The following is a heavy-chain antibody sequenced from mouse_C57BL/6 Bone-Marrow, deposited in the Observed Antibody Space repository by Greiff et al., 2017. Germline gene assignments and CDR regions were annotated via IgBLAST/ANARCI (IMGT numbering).Heavy chain of an antibody. CDR3: ARRGYYYGTHWYFDV. CDR1: GFTFSDYY. J-gene: IGHJ1*03. CDR2: ISNGGGST. V-gene: IGHV5-12*01. Sequence: EVKLVESGGGLVQPGGSLKLSCAASGFTFSDYYMYWVRQTPEKRLEWVAYISNGGGSTYYPDTVKGRFTISRDNARNTLYLQRSRLKSEDTAMYYCARRGYYYGTHWYFDVWGTGTTVTVSS. D-gene: IGHD1-1*01.